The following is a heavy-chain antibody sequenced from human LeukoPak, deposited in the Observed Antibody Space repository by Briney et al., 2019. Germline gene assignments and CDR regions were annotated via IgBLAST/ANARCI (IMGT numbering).Heavy chain of an antibody. CDR3: AKTSDQLLYTKFDF. CDR2: IQYDGSYK. J-gene: IGHJ4*02. Sequence: PGGSLRLSCATSGFTFSVYGMHWVRQAPGKGLEGVAFIQYDGSYKFYADSVQGRFSISRDNSKNTLFLQMNSLRPEDTALYYCAKTSDQLLYTKFDFWGQGTLVTVSS. V-gene: IGHV3-30*02. CDR1: GFTFSVYG. D-gene: IGHD2-2*02.